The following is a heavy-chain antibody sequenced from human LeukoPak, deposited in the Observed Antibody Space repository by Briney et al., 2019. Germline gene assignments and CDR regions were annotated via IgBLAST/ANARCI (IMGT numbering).Heavy chain of an antibody. D-gene: IGHD3-22*01. CDR3: ARDGFYDSSGSAWALDY. CDR2: IYSGGST. CDR1: GFTVSSNY. J-gene: IGHJ4*02. V-gene: IGHV3-66*01. Sequence: SGGSLRLSCAASGFTVSSNYMSWVRQAPGKGLEWVSVIYSGGSTYYTDSVKGRFTISRDNSKNTLYLQMNSLRAEDTAVYYCARDGFYDSSGSAWALDYWGQGTLVTVPS.